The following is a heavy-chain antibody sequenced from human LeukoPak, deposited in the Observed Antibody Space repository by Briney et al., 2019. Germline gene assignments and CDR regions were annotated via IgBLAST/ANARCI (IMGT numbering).Heavy chain of an antibody. Sequence: SETLSLTCTVCGGSLSSYYWSWIRQPAAKGLEGIGRIYTSGSTNYNPSLKSRVTMSVDTSKNQFSLKLSSVTAADTAVYYCARGGTLSQYYYDSSGYCFDYWGQGTLVTVSS. J-gene: IGHJ4*02. CDR1: GGSLSSYY. CDR3: ARGGTLSQYYYDSSGYCFDY. D-gene: IGHD3-22*01. V-gene: IGHV4-4*07. CDR2: IYTSGST.